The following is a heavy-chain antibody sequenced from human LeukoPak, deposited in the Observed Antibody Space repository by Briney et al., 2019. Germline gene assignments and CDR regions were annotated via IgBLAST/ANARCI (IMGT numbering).Heavy chain of an antibody. J-gene: IGHJ4*02. Sequence: GGSLRLSCAASGFTFSSYSMNWVRQAPGKGLEWVSSISSSSSYIYYADSVKGRFTISRDNAKNSLYLQMNSLRAEDTAVYFCARGGGRHVEYWGQGTLVTVSS. D-gene: IGHD3-16*01. CDR2: ISSSSSYI. V-gene: IGHV3-21*04. CDR1: GFTFSSYS. CDR3: ARGGGRHVEY.